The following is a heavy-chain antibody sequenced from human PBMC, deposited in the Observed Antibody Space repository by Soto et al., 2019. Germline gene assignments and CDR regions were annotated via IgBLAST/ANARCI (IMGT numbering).Heavy chain of an antibody. V-gene: IGHV3-30*18. J-gene: IGHJ6*02. D-gene: IGHD6-13*01. CDR1: GFTFSSYG. CDR2: ISYDGSNK. Sequence: QVQLVESGGGVVQPGRSLRLSCAASGFTFSSYGMHWVRQAPGKGLEWVAVISYDGSNKYYADSVKGRFTISRDNSKNTLYLQMNSLRAEDTAVYYCAKDIAAAHYYYGMDVWGQGTTVTVSS. CDR3: AKDIAAAHYYYGMDV.